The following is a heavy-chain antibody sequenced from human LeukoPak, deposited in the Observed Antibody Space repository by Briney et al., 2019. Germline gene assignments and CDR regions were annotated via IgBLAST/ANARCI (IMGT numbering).Heavy chain of an antibody. Sequence: GGSLRLSCAASGFTFSSYWMSWVRQAPGKGLEWVANIKQDGSEKYYVDSVKGRFTISRDNAKNSLYLQMNSLRAEDTAVYYCAREVVYSSSWYVSRNYYYYYMDVWGKGTTVTVSS. J-gene: IGHJ6*03. CDR1: GFTFSSYW. CDR3: AREVVYSSSWYVSRNYYYYYMDV. CDR2: IKQDGSEK. V-gene: IGHV3-7*01. D-gene: IGHD6-13*01.